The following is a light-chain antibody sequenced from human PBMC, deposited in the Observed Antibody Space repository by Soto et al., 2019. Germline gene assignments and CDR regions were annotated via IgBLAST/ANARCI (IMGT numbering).Light chain of an antibody. J-gene: IGLJ3*02. CDR2: TNN. V-gene: IGLV1-44*01. Sequence: QSVLTQPPSASGTPGQRVTISCSGSSSNIGGNTVNWYQQLPGTAPKVLIYTNNQRPSGVPDRFSGSKSGTSASLAISGLQSEDEADYYCAAWDDSLNGHWVFGGGTKLTVL. CDR3: AAWDDSLNGHWV. CDR1: SSNIGGNT.